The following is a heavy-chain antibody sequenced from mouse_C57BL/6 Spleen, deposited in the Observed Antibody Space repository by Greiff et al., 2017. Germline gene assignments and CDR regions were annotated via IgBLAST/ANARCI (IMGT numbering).Heavy chain of an antibody. CDR1: GYTFTSYW. D-gene: IGHD2-3*01. CDR2: IDPSDSYT. CDR3: ARSGLLRSFDY. J-gene: IGHJ2*01. V-gene: IGHV1-69*01. Sequence: VQLQQPGAELVMPGASVKLSCKASGYTFTSYWMHWVKQRPGQGLAWIGEIDPSDSYTNYNQKFKGKSTLTVDKSSSTAYMQLSSLTSEDSAVYYCARSGLLRSFDYWGQGTTLTVSS.